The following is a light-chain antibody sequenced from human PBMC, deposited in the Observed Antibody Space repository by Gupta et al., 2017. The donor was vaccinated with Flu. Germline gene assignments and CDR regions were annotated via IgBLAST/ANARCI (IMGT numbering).Light chain of an antibody. J-gene: IGLJ3*02. CDR2: SNS. Sequence: QSVLTQPPSAAGTPGQRVTTSCSGRSSNIGINTVSWFQQFPGTAPKLLIYSNSQRPSGVPDRFSGSKSGTSASLAISGLQSEDEAVYYCASWDDSLNGWVFGGGTKLTVL. CDR1: SSNIGINT. CDR3: ASWDDSLNGWV. V-gene: IGLV1-44*01.